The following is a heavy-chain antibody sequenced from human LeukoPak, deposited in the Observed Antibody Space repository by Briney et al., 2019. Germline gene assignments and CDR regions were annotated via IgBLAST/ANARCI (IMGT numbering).Heavy chain of an antibody. D-gene: IGHD3-10*01. CDR3: ARVNDMVPGVIASDI. CDR1: GGSISSYY. Sequence: PSETLSLTCTVSGGSISSYYWSWIRQPPGKGLEWIGYIYYSGSTNYNPSLKSRVTISVDTSKNQFSLKLSSVTAADTAVYYCARVNDMVPGVIASDIWGQGTMVTVSS. V-gene: IGHV4-59*01. J-gene: IGHJ3*02. CDR2: IYYSGST.